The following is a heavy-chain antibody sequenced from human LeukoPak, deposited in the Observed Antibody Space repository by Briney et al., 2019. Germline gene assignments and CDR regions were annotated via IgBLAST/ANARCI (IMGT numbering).Heavy chain of an antibody. Sequence: GGSLRLSCAASGFTFSSYWMHWVRQAPGKGLVWVSRINSDGSSTSYADSVKGRFTISRDNAKNTLYLQMNSLRAEDTAVYYCAAAVTTVTYYYYYMDVWGKGTTVTVSS. CDR3: AAAVTTVTYYYYYMDV. D-gene: IGHD4-17*01. V-gene: IGHV3-74*01. CDR1: GFTFSSYW. J-gene: IGHJ6*03. CDR2: INSDGSST.